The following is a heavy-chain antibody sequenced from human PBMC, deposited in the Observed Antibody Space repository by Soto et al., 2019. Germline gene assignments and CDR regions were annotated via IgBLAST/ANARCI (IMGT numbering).Heavy chain of an antibody. V-gene: IGHV3-23*01. CDR3: AKASRLSITMVRANWFDP. CDR1: GFTFTSYA. Sequence: GGSLRLSCAASGFTFTSYAMSWVRQAPGKGLEWVSAISGSGGSTYYADSVEGRFTNSRDNSKNTLYLQMNSLRAEDTAVYYCAKASRLSITMVRANWFDPWGQGT. CDR2: ISGSGGST. J-gene: IGHJ5*02. D-gene: IGHD3-10*01.